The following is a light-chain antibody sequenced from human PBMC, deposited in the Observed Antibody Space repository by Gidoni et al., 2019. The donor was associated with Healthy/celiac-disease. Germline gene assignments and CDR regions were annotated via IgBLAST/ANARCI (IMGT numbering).Light chain of an antibody. Sequence: QSALTQPASASGSPGQSITISCTGTSSDVGSYNLVSWYQQHPGKAPKLMIHEGSKRPSGVSNRFSGSKSGNTASLTISGLQAEDEADYYCCSYAGSRVFGGGTKLTVL. CDR3: CSYAGSRV. J-gene: IGLJ3*02. V-gene: IGLV2-23*01. CDR1: SSDVGSYNL. CDR2: EGS.